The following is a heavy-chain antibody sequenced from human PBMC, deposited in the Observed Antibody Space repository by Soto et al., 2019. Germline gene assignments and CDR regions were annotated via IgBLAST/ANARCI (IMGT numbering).Heavy chain of an antibody. CDR2: ISWNSGAV. V-gene: IGHV3-9*01. CDR3: AKATYAGYFYYFDY. D-gene: IGHD5-12*01. J-gene: IGHJ4*02. CDR1: GFGFDDYA. Sequence: EVHLVESGGDLVQPGRSLRLSCSGSGFGFDDYAMHWVRQAPGKGLEWVSGISWNSGAVGYADSVKGRFTISRDNAKKSLYLQMNTLRPEDTALYYCAKATYAGYFYYFDYWGQGTLVTVSS.